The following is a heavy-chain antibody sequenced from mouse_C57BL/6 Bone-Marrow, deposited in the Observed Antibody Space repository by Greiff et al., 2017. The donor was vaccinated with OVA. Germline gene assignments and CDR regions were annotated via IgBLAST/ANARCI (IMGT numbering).Heavy chain of an antibody. CDR3: ARWDYGRGGY. CDR1: GYSFTGYY. Sequence: VQLQQSGPELVKPGASVKISCKASGYSFTGYYMNWVKQSPEKSLEWIGEINPSTGGTTYNQKFKAKATLTVDKSSSTAYMQLKSLTSEDSAVYYCARWDYGRGGYWGQGTTLTVSS. J-gene: IGHJ2*01. V-gene: IGHV1-42*01. CDR2: INPSTGGT. D-gene: IGHD1-1*01.